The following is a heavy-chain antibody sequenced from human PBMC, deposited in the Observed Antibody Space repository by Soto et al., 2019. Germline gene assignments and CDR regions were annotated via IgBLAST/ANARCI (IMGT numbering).Heavy chain of an antibody. CDR1: GFTFSSYG. Sequence: GGSLRLSCAASGFTFSSYGMHWVRQAPGKGLEWVAVISYDGSNKYYADSVKGRFTISRDNSKNTLYLQMNSLRAEDTAVYYCAKDWVMMIEASPRFDPWGQGTLVTVSS. D-gene: IGHD2-21*01. V-gene: IGHV3-30*18. J-gene: IGHJ5*02. CDR2: ISYDGSNK. CDR3: AKDWVMMIEASPRFDP.